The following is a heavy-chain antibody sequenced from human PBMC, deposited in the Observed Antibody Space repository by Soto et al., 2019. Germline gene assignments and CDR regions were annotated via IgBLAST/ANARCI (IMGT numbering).Heavy chain of an antibody. D-gene: IGHD4-17*01. V-gene: IGHV3-33*01. CDR2: IWYDGSSK. CDR1: GFTFSSYG. Sequence: GGSLRLSCEASGFTFSSYGMHWVRQAPGKGLEWVAVIWYDGSSKYYADSVRGRFTISGDNSKNTLHLQMNSLRAEDTAVYYCARDLGTTTTTGARGGMDVWGQGTTVTVSS. CDR3: ARDLGTTTTTGARGGMDV. J-gene: IGHJ6*02.